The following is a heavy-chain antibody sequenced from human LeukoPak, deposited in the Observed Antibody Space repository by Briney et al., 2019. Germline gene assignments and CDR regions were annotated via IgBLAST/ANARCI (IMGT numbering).Heavy chain of an antibody. J-gene: IGHJ3*01. D-gene: IGHD3-3*01. CDR1: GGSISSRSYY. V-gene: IGHV4-39*01. CDR2: IYYSGST. CDR3: ASTYYDFWSGPSGPIP. Sequence: SETLSLTCTVSGGSISSRSYYWGWLRQPPGKGLEWFGSIYYSGSTYYNPCLKTRVTISVDTSKKHFSLKLGTLTTADTAGYYCASTYYDFWSGPSGPIPWGQGTMVTVSS.